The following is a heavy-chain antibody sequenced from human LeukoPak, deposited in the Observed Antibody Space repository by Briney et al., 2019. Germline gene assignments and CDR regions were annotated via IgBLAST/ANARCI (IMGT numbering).Heavy chain of an antibody. CDR2: IYSGGST. CDR1: AFTVTSNY. D-gene: IGHD3-3*01. J-gene: IGHJ4*02. V-gene: IGHV3-53*01. Sequence: GRSPRLSCAASAFTVTSNYTSCGRHPPGKGLEWVSVIYSGGSTYYADSVKGRFTISRDNSKNTLYLQMNSLRAEDMAVYYCARGDFWALYWGQGTLVTVSS. CDR3: ARGDFWALY.